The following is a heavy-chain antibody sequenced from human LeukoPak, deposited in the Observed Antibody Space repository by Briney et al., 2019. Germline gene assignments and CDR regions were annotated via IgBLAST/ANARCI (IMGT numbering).Heavy chain of an antibody. J-gene: IGHJ4*02. CDR3: ARAINKEIQLWERYPDY. CDR1: GYTFTGYY. CDR2: INPNSGGT. Sequence: ASVKVSCKASGYTFTGYYMHWVRQAPGQGLEWMGWINPNSGGTNYAQKFQGRVTMTRDTSISTAYMELSSLRSEDTAVYYCARAINKEIQLWERYPDYWGQGTLVTVSS. V-gene: IGHV1-2*02. D-gene: IGHD5-18*01.